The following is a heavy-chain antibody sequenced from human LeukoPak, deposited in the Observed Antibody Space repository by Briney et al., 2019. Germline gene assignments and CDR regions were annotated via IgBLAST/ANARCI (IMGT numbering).Heavy chain of an antibody. CDR2: ISTSGNT. V-gene: IGHV4-4*07. CDR3: ARDSRYCDFWSGYLDY. D-gene: IGHD3-3*01. Sequence: KPSETLSLTCSVSSGFISNYYWSWIRQPAGKGLEWIERISTSGNTNYSPSLKSRVTMSVDTSKNQFFLNLRSVTAADTAVYYCARDSRYCDFWSGYLDYWGQGALVTVSS. CDR1: SGFISNYY. J-gene: IGHJ4*02.